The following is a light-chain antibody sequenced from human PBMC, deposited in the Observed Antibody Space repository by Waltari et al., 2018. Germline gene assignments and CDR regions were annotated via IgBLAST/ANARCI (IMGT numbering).Light chain of an antibody. V-gene: IGKV4-1*01. CDR1: QSVFYSSSNKKY. Sequence: DIVMTQSPDSLAVSLGDRATISCKSRQSVFYSSSNKKYLPWYQQKPGQPPKLLLHWASTRESGVPDRFSGSGSGTHFALIISSLQAEDVAVYYCQQFYSSPPTFGQGTKVEI. J-gene: IGKJ1*01. CDR3: QQFYSSPPT. CDR2: WAS.